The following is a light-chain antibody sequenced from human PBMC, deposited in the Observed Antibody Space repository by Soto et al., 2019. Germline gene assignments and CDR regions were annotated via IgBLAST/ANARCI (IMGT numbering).Light chain of an antibody. V-gene: IGKV3-20*01. Sequence: EIGLTQSPGTLSLSPGERATLSCTASQSVSSSYLAWHQQKPGQAPRLLIYGASSRATGIPDRFSGSGSGTDFTLTISRLEPEDFAVYYCQQYGSSPLTFGGGTKVDIK. CDR2: GAS. CDR3: QQYGSSPLT. CDR1: QSVSSSY. J-gene: IGKJ4*01.